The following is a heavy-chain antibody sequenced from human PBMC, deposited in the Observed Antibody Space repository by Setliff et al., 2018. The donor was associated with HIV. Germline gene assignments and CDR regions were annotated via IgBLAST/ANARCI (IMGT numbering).Heavy chain of an antibody. D-gene: IGHD3-10*01. CDR3: AREGGQGYSGSGSFYHRNFDL. CDR2: INQSGNT. CDR1: GGSLSGYY. V-gene: IGHV4-34*01. J-gene: IGHJ2*01. Sequence: TLSLTCAVYGGSLSGYYWSWVRQSPGRGLEWIGEINQSGNTNSNPSLKSRLIISVDTSKSQFSLKLTSVTAADTALYYCAREGGQGYSGSGSFYHRNFDLWGRGTLVTVSS.